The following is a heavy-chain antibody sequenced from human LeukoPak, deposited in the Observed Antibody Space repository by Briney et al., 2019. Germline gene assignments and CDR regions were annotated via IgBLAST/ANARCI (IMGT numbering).Heavy chain of an antibody. V-gene: IGHV4-39*01. J-gene: IGHJ4*01. Sequence: SETLSLTCTVSGGSISSSSYYWGWIRQPPGKGLEWIGSIYSSGSTYYNSSLKSRVTISIDTSKNQASLKMSSVTAADTAVYYCAKSGGYGLIDYWGQGTLVTVSS. CDR3: AKSGGYGLIDY. D-gene: IGHD6-25*01. CDR1: GGSISSSSYY. CDR2: IYSSGST.